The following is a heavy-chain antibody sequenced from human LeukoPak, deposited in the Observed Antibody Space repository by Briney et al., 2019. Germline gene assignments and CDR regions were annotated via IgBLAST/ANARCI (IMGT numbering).Heavy chain of an antibody. V-gene: IGHV1-2*02. CDR2: INPNSGGT. D-gene: IGHD3-10*01. Sequence: ASVKVSYKASGYTFHDYFMHRLRRAPAPALEWVGWINPNSGGTNYAQRFHGRVTMTRDTSIGTVYMELSRLKSDDTAVYYCATAYLYGSGISYPFYFWGQGTVVTVS. CDR1: GYTFHDYF. J-gene: IGHJ3*01. CDR3: ATAYLYGSGISYPFYF.